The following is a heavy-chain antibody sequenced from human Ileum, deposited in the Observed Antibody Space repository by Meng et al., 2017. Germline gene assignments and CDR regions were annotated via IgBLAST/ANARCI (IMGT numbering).Heavy chain of an antibody. CDR3: ARDGRHWGESPFDP. D-gene: IGHD7-27*01. CDR1: GVSLSNTVYF. CDR2: VQNSGST. Sequence: QLQLQDPGPGLVKSSETLSLTCTASGVSLSNTVYFWGWIRQSSGKGLEWLGSVQNSGSTAYNPSLKSRVTVSLDTSKNQFSLKLTSVTAADTAVYFCARDGRHWGESPFDPWGQGTLVTVSS. J-gene: IGHJ5*02. V-gene: IGHV4-39*07.